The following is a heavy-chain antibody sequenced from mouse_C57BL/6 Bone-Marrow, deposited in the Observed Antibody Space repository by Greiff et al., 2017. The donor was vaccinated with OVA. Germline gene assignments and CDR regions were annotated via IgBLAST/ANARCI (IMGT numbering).Heavy chain of an antibody. Sequence: EVMLVESGGGLVKPGGSLKLSCAASGFTFSDYGMHWVRQAPEKGLEWVAYISSGSSTIYYADTVKGRFTISRDNAKNTLFLQMTRLRSEDTAMYYCARPYYGRSYGGFAYWGQGTLVTVSA. CDR1: GFTFSDYG. V-gene: IGHV5-17*01. J-gene: IGHJ3*01. D-gene: IGHD1-1*01. CDR3: ARPYYGRSYGGFAY. CDR2: ISSGSSTI.